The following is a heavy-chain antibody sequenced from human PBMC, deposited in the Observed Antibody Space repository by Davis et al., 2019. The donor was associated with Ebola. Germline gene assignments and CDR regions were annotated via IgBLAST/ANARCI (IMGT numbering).Heavy chain of an antibody. V-gene: IGHV3-33*08. J-gene: IGHJ6*02. CDR3: ARDLSSWYFGGMDV. CDR1: GFTFSSYG. Sequence: GESLKISCAASGFTFSSYGMHWVRQAPGKGLEWVAVIWYDGSNKYYADSVKGRFTISRDNSKNTLYLQMNSLRAEDTAVYYCARDLSSWYFGGMDVWGQGTTVTVSS. D-gene: IGHD6-13*01. CDR2: IWYDGSNK.